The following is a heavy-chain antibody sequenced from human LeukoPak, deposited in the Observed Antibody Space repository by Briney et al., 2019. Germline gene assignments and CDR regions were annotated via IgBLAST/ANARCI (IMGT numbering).Heavy chain of an antibody. V-gene: IGHV3-33*01. Sequence: GGSLRLSCAASGFSFSEHGMHWVRQAPGKGPEWVTVTWYDGSNNHYADSVKGRFTISRDNSKNTVFLEMNSLRAEDTAVYHCARDRYFGSDGFDIWGPGTMVIVTS. CDR3: ARDRYFGSDGFDI. CDR1: GFSFSEHG. D-gene: IGHD3-10*01. J-gene: IGHJ3*02. CDR2: TWYDGSNN.